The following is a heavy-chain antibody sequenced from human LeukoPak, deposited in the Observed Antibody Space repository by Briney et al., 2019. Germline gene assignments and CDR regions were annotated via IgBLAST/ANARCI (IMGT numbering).Heavy chain of an antibody. CDR3: ARESPHYDFWSGYSSGWFDP. Sequence: SETLSLTCTVSGGSISSYYWSWIRQPAGKGLEWIGRIYTSGSTNHNPSLKSRVTISVDTSKNQFSLKLSSVTAADTAVYYCARESPHYDFWSGYSSGWFDPWGQGTLVTVSS. D-gene: IGHD3-3*01. CDR1: GGSISSYY. J-gene: IGHJ5*02. CDR2: IYTSGST. V-gene: IGHV4-4*07.